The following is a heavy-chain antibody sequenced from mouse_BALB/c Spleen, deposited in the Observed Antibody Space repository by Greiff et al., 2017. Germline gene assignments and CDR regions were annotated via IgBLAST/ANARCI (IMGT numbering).Heavy chain of an antibody. V-gene: IGHV3-8*02. CDR2: ISYSGST. CDR1: GDSITSGY. J-gene: IGHJ1*01. CDR3: ARYPMITTKGWYFDV. Sequence: EVQLQQSGPSLVKPSQTLSLTCSVTGDSITSGYWNWIRKFPGNKLEYMGYISYSGSTYYNPSLKSRISITRDTSKNQYYLQLNSVTTEDTATYYCARYPMITTKGWYFDVWGAGTTVTVSS. D-gene: IGHD2-4*01.